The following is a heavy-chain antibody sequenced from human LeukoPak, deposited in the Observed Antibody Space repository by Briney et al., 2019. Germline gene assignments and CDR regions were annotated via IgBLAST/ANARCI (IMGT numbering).Heavy chain of an antibody. CDR3: AKAYSNYFSYSYYYMDV. CDR1: GFSFSSFA. D-gene: IGHD4-11*01. CDR2: ISASGGST. V-gene: IGHV3-23*01. Sequence: GGSLRLSCAASGFSFSSFAMNWARQAPGKGLEWVSTISASGGSTYYADSVKGRFSISRDNSKNTLYLQVNSLRAEDTAVYFCAKAYSNYFSYSYYYMDVWCKGTTVTVSS. J-gene: IGHJ6*03.